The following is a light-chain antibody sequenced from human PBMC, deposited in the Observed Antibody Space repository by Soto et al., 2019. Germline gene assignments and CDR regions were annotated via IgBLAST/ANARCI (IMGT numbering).Light chain of an antibody. CDR2: GAS. CDR3: QQYSSTFWT. Sequence: EIVLTQSPGTLSLSPGERTTLSCRASQSISSSYLAWYQQKPGQAPRLLVYGASSRATGIPDRFSGSGSGKDFTLTISRLEPEDFALYYCQQYSSTFWTLGQGTKVEIK. V-gene: IGKV3-20*01. CDR1: QSISSSY. J-gene: IGKJ1*01.